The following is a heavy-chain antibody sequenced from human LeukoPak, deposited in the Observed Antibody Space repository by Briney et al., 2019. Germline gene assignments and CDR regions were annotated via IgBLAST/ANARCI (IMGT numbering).Heavy chain of an antibody. CDR1: GGSISSSSYY. CDR2: IYYSGST. Sequence: SETLSLTCTVSGGSISSSSYYWGWIRQPPGKGLEWIGSIYYSGSTYYNPSLKSRVTISVDTSKNQFSLKLSSVTAADTAVYYCARSGSYYIGFVYWGQGTLVTVSS. V-gene: IGHV4-39*07. D-gene: IGHD3-10*01. J-gene: IGHJ4*02. CDR3: ARSGSYYIGFVY.